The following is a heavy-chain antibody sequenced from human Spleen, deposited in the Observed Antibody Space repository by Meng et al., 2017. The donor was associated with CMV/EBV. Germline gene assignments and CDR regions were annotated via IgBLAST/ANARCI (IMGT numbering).Heavy chain of an antibody. CDR2: INDSGST. CDR1: GGSVSDNY. V-gene: IGHV4-34*01. D-gene: IGHD6-19*01. Sequence: TGAVYGGSVSDNYWNWIRQSPGKGLEWVGQINDSGSTKYNPSLKGRVTISVDTSKNQFSLMLSSVTAADTAMYYCAREQWLAHYYDSWGQGTLVTVSS. J-gene: IGHJ4*02. CDR3: AREQWLAHYYDS.